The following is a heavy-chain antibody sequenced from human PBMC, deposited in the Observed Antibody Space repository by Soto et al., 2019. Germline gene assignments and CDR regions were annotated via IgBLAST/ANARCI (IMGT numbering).Heavy chain of an antibody. CDR2: IDAGKGDT. CDR1: GFTFTNFA. Sequence: ASVKVSCKASGFTFTNFAIHWVRQAPGQRPEWLGWIDAGKGDTKYPQKFQGWVTLTRDTSVSTAYMELNRLKSDDTAVFFCARGVSGWSPFDVWGQGTLVTVCS. J-gene: IGHJ4*02. CDR3: ARGVSGWSPFDV. D-gene: IGHD6-19*01. V-gene: IGHV1-3*01.